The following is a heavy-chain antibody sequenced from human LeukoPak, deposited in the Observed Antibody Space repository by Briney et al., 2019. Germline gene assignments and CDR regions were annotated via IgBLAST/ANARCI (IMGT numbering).Heavy chain of an antibody. D-gene: IGHD5-18*01. Sequence: GGSLRLSCAASGFTFSSYWMSWVRQAPGKGLEWVANIKQDGSEKYYVDSVKGRFTISRDNAKNSLYLQMNSLRAEDTAVYYCARERYPYSYGYSGDYWGQGTLVTVSS. V-gene: IGHV3-7*01. CDR2: IKQDGSEK. CDR3: ARERYPYSYGYSGDY. J-gene: IGHJ4*02. CDR1: GFTFSSYW.